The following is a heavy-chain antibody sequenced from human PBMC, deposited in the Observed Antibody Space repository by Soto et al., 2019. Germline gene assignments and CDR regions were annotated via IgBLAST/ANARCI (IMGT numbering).Heavy chain of an antibody. CDR3: ARGFPPGAVIRGVTRLPLRYMDV. Sequence: GGSLRLSCAASGSTFNSDIMNWVRQAPGEGLEWVSYISSSSSIIYYADSVKGRFTISRDNARNSLYLQMNSLRAEDTAVYYCARGFPPGAVIRGVTRLPLRYMDVWGKGTTVTVSS. J-gene: IGHJ6*03. V-gene: IGHV3-48*01. CDR2: ISSSSSII. D-gene: IGHD3-10*01. CDR1: GSTFNSDI.